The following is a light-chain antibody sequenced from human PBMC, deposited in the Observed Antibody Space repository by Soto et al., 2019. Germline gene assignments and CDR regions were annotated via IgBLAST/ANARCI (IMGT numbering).Light chain of an antibody. CDR1: ESISRW. V-gene: IGKV1-5*03. CDR3: QQYHSYWT. CDR2: KAS. J-gene: IGKJ1*01. Sequence: DIQMTQSPSSLSASLGDRVTITCRASESISRWLAWYQQKPGKPPSLLIYKASTLGSGVPSRFSGTGSGTAFTLTISSPHPDDFATYYCQQYHSYWTFGQGTKVDIK.